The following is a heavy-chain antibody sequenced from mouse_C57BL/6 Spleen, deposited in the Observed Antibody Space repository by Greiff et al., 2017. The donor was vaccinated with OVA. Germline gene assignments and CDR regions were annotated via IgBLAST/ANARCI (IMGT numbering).Heavy chain of an antibody. CDR3: ARYYGSTYYFDY. CDR2: IDPSDSYT. D-gene: IGHD1-1*01. Sequence: QVQLQQPGAELVKPGASVKLSCKASGYTFTSYWMQWVKQRPGQGLEWIGEIDPSDSYTNYNQKFKGKATLTVDTSSSPAYMQLSSLTSEDSAVYYCARYYGSTYYFDYWGQGTTLTVSS. CDR1: GYTFTSYW. V-gene: IGHV1-50*01. J-gene: IGHJ2*01.